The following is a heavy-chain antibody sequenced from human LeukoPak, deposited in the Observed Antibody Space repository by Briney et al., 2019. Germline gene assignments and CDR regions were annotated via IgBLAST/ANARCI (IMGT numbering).Heavy chain of an antibody. CDR3: ARGPNNAAPMDV. CDR1: GGTFSSYA. V-gene: IGHV1-69*05. D-gene: IGHD2-8*01. Sequence: SVKVSCKASGGTFSSYAISWVRQAPGQGLEWMGGIIPIFGTANYAQKFQGRVTITTDESTSTAYMELSSLRSEATAVYYCARGPNNAAPMDVWGKGTTVTVSS. CDR2: IIPIFGTA. J-gene: IGHJ6*03.